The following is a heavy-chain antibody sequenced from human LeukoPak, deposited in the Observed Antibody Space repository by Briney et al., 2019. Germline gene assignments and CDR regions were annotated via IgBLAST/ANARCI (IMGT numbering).Heavy chain of an antibody. CDR1: GFAFSSYW. V-gene: IGHV3-74*01. J-gene: IGHJ4*02. CDR3: AKALATYYYDSSGYYPTDY. CDR2: INTDGSST. D-gene: IGHD3-22*01. Sequence: GGSLRLSCAASGFAFSSYWMHWVRQAPGKGLVWVSRINTDGSSTSYADSVKGRFAISRDNSKNTLYLQMNNLRAEDTAVYYCAKALATYYYDSSGYYPTDYWGQGTLVTVSS.